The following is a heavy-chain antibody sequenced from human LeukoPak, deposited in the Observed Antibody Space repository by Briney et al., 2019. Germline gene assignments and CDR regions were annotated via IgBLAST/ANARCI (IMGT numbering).Heavy chain of an antibody. J-gene: IGHJ4*02. CDR2: INTSGGTT. D-gene: IGHD5-18*01. CDR1: GFTFSNSD. CDR3: AKVRYTYGPFYDF. V-gene: IGHV3-23*01. Sequence: GGSLRLSRAGSGFTFSNSDISWVRQAPGKGLEWVATINTSGGTTYYADSVKGQFTISRDNSRNTLYLQMNSLRAEDTAVYYCAKVRYTYGPFYDFWGQGTLVTVSS.